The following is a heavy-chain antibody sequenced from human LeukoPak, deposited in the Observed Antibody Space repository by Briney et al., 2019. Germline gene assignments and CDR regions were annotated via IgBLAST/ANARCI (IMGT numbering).Heavy chain of an antibody. CDR3: ATVGYCSSTSCHTTDFDY. J-gene: IGHJ4*02. CDR1: GFTFNTYA. D-gene: IGHD2-2*02. Sequence: PGRSLRLSCAASGFTFNTYAMHWVRQAPGKGLEWVSAISGSGGSTYYADSVKGRFTISRDNSKNTLYLQMNSLRAEDTAVYYCATVGYCSSTSCHTTDFDYWGQGTLVTVSS. V-gene: IGHV3-23*01. CDR2: ISGSGGST.